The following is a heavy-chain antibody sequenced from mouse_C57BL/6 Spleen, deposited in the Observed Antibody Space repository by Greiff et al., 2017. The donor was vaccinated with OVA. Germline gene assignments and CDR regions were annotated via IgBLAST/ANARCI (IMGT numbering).Heavy chain of an antibody. CDR1: GFTFSSYT. CDR3: ARQEEVLRSGGFAY. Sequence: EVKLVESGGGLVKPGGSLKLSCAASGFTFSSYTMSWVRQTPEKRLEWVATISGGGGNTYYPDSVKGRFTISRDNAKNTLYLQMSSLRSEDTALDYCARQEEVLRSGGFAYWGQGTLVTVSA. D-gene: IGHD1-1*01. J-gene: IGHJ3*01. CDR2: ISGGGGNT. V-gene: IGHV5-9*01.